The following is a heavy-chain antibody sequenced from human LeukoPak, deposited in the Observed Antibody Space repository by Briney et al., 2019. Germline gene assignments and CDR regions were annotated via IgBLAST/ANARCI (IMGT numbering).Heavy chain of an antibody. CDR3: ARDKSGPEDAFDI. J-gene: IGHJ3*02. Sequence: GGSLRLSCAASGFTFSSYSMNWVRQAPGKGLEWVSYISSSSSTIYYADSVKGRFTISRDNAKNSLYLQTNSLRAEDTAVYYCARDKSGPEDAFDIWGQGTMVTVSS. CDR2: ISSSSSTI. CDR1: GFTFSSYS. D-gene: IGHD3-3*01. V-gene: IGHV3-48*01.